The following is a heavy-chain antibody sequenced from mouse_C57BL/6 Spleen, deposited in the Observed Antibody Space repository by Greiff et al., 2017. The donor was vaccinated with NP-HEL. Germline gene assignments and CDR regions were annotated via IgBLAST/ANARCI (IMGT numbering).Heavy chain of an antibody. CDR1: GYAFTNYL. CDR2: INPGSGGT. V-gene: IGHV1-54*01. Sequence: VQLQESGAELVRPGTSVKVSCKASGYAFTNYLIEWVKQRPGQGLEWIGVINPGSGGTNYNEKFKGKATLTADKSSSTAYMQLSSLTSEDSAVYFCARRYYGNYVGAMDYWGQGTSVTVSS. CDR3: ARRYYGNYVGAMDY. J-gene: IGHJ4*01. D-gene: IGHD2-1*01.